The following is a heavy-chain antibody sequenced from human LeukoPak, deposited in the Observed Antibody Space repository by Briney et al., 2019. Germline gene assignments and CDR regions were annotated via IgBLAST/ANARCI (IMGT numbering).Heavy chain of an antibody. Sequence: ASVTVSCTASGYTFTSYYMHWVRQAPGQGLEWMGIINPSGGSTSYAQKFQGRVTMTRDTSTSTVYMELSSLRSEDTAVYYCATGYCSGGSCYLFQHWGQGTLVTVSS. D-gene: IGHD2-15*01. CDR2: INPSGGST. J-gene: IGHJ1*01. CDR1: GYTFTSYY. CDR3: ATGYCSGGSCYLFQH. V-gene: IGHV1-46*01.